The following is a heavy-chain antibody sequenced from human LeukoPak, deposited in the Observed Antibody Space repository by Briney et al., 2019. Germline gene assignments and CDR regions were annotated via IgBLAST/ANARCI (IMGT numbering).Heavy chain of an antibody. Sequence: ASVKVSCKASGYTFTSYDINWVRQATGQGLEWMGWMNPNSGNTGYAQKFQGRVTMTRNTSISTAYMELSSLRSEDTAVYYCARLNYDYVWGSHRPHIDYWGQGTLVTVSS. J-gene: IGHJ4*02. D-gene: IGHD3-16*02. CDR1: GYTFTSYD. CDR3: ARLNYDYVWGSHRPHIDY. V-gene: IGHV1-8*01. CDR2: MNPNSGNT.